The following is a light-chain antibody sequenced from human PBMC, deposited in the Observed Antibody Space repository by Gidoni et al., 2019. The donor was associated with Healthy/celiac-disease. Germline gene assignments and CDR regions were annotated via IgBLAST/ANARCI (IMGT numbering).Light chain of an antibody. CDR2: KAS. V-gene: IGKV1-5*03. J-gene: IGKJ2*01. CDR3: QQYNSYSQT. Sequence: DIQITKSPSTLSASVGDRVTITCRASQGISSCLAWYQQKPGKAPKLLIYKASSLESGVPSRFSGSGSGTEFTLTISSLQPDDFATYYCQQYNSYSQTFGQGTKLEIK. CDR1: QGISSC.